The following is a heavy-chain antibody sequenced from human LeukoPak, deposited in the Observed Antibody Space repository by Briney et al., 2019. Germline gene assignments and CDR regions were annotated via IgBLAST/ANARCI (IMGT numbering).Heavy chain of an antibody. CDR2: IGTVGDT. D-gene: IGHD3-10*01. CDR3: VRETGDVLLGAFDI. CDR1: GFTFSGYD. J-gene: IGHJ3*02. Sequence: GGSLRLSCAASGFTFSGYDFHWVRQATGRGLEWVSAIGTVGDTHYLDSVKGRFTISRENAKNSLYLQMNSLRAGDTAVYYCVRETGDVLLGAFDIWGQGTMVTVSS. V-gene: IGHV3-13*04.